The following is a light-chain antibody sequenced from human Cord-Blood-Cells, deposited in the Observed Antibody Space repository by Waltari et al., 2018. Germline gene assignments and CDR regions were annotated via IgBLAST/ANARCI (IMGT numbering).Light chain of an antibody. Sequence: SYVLTQPPSESVAPGKTARINCGGNNIGSKSGHSYQQKPVHAPVLVIYYDSDRPSVIPERFSCSNSGNTATLTISRVEAGDEADYYCQVCDSSSDHYVVGTGTKVTVL. J-gene: IGLJ1*01. CDR3: QVCDSSSDHYV. CDR1: NIGSKS. CDR2: YDS. V-gene: IGLV3-21*04.